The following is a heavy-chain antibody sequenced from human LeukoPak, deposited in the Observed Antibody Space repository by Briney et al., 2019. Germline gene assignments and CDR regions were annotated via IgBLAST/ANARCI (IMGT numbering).Heavy chain of an antibody. Sequence: EASVKVSCKASGYTFTGCYMHWVRQAPGQGLEWMGWINPNSGGTNYAQKFQGWVTMTRDTSISTAYMELSRLRSDDTAVYYCARKGDYEVDFDYWGQGTLVTVSS. CDR1: GYTFTGCY. CDR2: INPNSGGT. V-gene: IGHV1-2*04. J-gene: IGHJ4*02. CDR3: ARKGDYEVDFDY. D-gene: IGHD4-17*01.